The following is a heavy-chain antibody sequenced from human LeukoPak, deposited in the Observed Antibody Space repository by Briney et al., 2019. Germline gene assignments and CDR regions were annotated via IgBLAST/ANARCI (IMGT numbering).Heavy chain of an antibody. Sequence: GGSLRLSCAASGFTFSSYAMNWVRQAPGKGLEWVANIKQDGSEQYYVDSVKGRFTISRDNAKNSLYLQMNSLRAEDTAVYYCARDRGWAPFDYWGQGTLVTVSS. J-gene: IGHJ4*02. CDR3: ARDRGWAPFDY. CDR2: IKQDGSEQ. CDR1: GFTFSSYA. D-gene: IGHD3-10*01. V-gene: IGHV3-7*01.